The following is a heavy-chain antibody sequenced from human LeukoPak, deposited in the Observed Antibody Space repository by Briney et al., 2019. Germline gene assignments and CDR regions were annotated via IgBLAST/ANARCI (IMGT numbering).Heavy chain of an antibody. D-gene: IGHD6-19*01. V-gene: IGHV3-30*18. CDR2: ISYDGSNK. J-gene: IGHJ4*02. Sequence: GGSLRLSCAASGFTFSSYGMHWVRQAPGKGLEWVAVISYDGSNKYYADSVKGRFTISRDNSKNTLYLQMNSLRAEDTAVYYCAKFRASGWYKGSYFDYWGQGTLVTVSS. CDR1: GFTFSSYG. CDR3: AKFRASGWYKGSYFDY.